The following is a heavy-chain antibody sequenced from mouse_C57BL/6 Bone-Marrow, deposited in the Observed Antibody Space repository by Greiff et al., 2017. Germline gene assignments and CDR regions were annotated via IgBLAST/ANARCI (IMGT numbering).Heavy chain of an antibody. CDR3: ARSTSALVFAY. V-gene: IGHV1-64*01. Sequence: QVQLQQPGAELVKPGASVKLSCKASGYTFTSYWMHWVKQRPGQGLEWIGMINPNSGSTNYNEKFKSKATLTVDKSSSTAHMQLSSLTSEDSAVYYAARSTSALVFAYWGQGTLVTVSA. CDR1: GYTFTSYW. CDR2: INPNSGST. J-gene: IGHJ3*01. D-gene: IGHD2-1*01.